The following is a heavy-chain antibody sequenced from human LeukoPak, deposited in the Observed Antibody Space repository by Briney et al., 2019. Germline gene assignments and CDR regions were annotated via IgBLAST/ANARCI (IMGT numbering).Heavy chain of an antibody. V-gene: IGHV3-23*01. Sequence: GGSLRLSCEGSGPTFSSYSMSWVRQAPGRGLEWVSGITASGGTTYYADSVTGQFTISRDNSKNTLYLQMNSLRAEDTAIYYCAKMSGYFDYWGQGTLVTVSS. J-gene: IGHJ4*02. CDR3: AKMSGYFDY. D-gene: IGHD5/OR15-5a*01. CDR2: ITASGGTT. CDR1: GPTFSSYS.